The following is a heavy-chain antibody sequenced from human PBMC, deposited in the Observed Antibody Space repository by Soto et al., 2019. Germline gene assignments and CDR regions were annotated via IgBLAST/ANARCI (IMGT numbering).Heavy chain of an antibody. CDR3: AHSRRKWELPPKKVGYYFDY. CDR1: GFSLSTSGVG. V-gene: IGHV2-5*02. D-gene: IGHD1-26*01. CDR2: IYWDDDK. J-gene: IGHJ4*02. Sequence: SGPTLVNPTQTLTLTCTFSGFSLSTSGVGVGQNRQPPGKALEWLALIYWDDDKRYSPSQKSRLTITKDTSNNHVVLTITNMDPVDTATYYCAHSRRKWELPPKKVGYYFDYWGQGTLVTVSS.